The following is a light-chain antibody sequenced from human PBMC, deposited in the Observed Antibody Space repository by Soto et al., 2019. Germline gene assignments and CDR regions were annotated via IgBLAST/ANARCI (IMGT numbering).Light chain of an antibody. CDR1: QSVSSY. J-gene: IGKJ5*01. Sequence: EIVLTQSPATLSLSPGERATLSCRASQSVSSYLAWYQQKPGQAPRLLIYDASNRATGIPARFSGSGSGTDFTLTISSLEPEDFAVDDCQQRSNSITFGQGTRLEIK. CDR3: QQRSNSIT. CDR2: DAS. V-gene: IGKV3-11*01.